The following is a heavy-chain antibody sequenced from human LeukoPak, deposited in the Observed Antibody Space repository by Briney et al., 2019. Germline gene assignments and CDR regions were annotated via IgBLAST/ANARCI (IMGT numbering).Heavy chain of an antibody. V-gene: IGHV3-30*04. D-gene: IGHD3-3*01. Sequence: GGSLRLSCAASGFTFSSYVMHWVRQAPGKGLEWVAIISYDGSNEYYADSVKGRFTISRDNSKNTLYLQMNRLRADDTAIYYCASSSLTIFGVLIDWGQGTLVTVSS. CDR2: ISYDGSNE. J-gene: IGHJ4*02. CDR1: GFTFSSYV. CDR3: ASSSLTIFGVLID.